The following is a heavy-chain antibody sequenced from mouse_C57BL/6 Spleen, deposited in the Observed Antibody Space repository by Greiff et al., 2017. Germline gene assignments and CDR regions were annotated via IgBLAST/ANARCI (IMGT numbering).Heavy chain of an antibody. D-gene: IGHD2-4*01. V-gene: IGHV1-22*01. CDR2: INPNNGGT. J-gene: IGHJ4*01. Sequence: EVKLQESGPELVKPGASVKMSCKASGYTFTDYNMHWVKQSHGKSLEWIGYINPNNGGTSYNQKFKGKATLTVNKSSSTAYMELRSLTSEDSAVYYCARDYDYDGAMDYWGQGTSVTVSS. CDR1: GYTFTDYN. CDR3: ARDYDYDGAMDY.